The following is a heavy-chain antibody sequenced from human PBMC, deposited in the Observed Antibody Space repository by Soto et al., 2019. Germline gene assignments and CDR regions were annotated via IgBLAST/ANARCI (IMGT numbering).Heavy chain of an antibody. CDR1: GDFLTTYY. V-gene: IGHV4-59*01. Sequence: SETLSLTCDVSGDFLTTYYWNWIRQSPGKGLEWIGYIFYGGHTNYNPSLRGRATISVDTSKNQFSLKLSSVTAADTAVYYCARSPQYSSGWNGGFDYWGQGTLVTVSS. J-gene: IGHJ4*02. CDR3: ARSPQYSSGWNGGFDY. CDR2: IFYGGHT. D-gene: IGHD6-19*01.